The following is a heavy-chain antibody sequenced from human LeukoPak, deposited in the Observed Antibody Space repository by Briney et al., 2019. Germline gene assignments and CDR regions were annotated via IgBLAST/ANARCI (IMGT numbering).Heavy chain of an antibody. Sequence: GGSLRLSCAASGFTFSSYWMHWVRQAPGKGLVWVSRINTDGSSTSYADSVKGRFTTSRDNAKNTLYLQMNSLRAEDTAVYYCARDRDSSSLLDYWGQGTLVTVSS. J-gene: IGHJ4*02. D-gene: IGHD6-6*01. CDR1: GFTFSSYW. V-gene: IGHV3-74*01. CDR3: ARDRDSSSLLDY. CDR2: INTDGSST.